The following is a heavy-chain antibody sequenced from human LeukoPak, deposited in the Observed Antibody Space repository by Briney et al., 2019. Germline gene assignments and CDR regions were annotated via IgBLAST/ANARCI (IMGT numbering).Heavy chain of an antibody. V-gene: IGHV4-4*07. D-gene: IGHD5-12*01. CDR2: IYISETT. CDR1: GGSISSYY. Sequence: SETLSLTCTVSGGSISSYYWSWIRQPAGKGLEWIGRIYISETTIYNPSLKSRVTMSVDTSKNLFSLRLNSVTAADTAVYYCAAGGGYDYYFEYWGQGILVTVSS. CDR3: AAGGGYDYYFEY. J-gene: IGHJ4*02.